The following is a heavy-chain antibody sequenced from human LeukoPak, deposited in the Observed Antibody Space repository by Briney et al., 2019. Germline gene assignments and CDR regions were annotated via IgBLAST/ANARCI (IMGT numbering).Heavy chain of an antibody. Sequence: ASVKVSCKVSGYTLTELSMHWVRQAPGKGLEWMGGFDPEDGETIYAQKFQGRVTMTEDTSTDTAYMELSSLRSEDTAVYYCATEGTIAVAGSFDYWGQGTLVAVPS. V-gene: IGHV1-24*01. J-gene: IGHJ4*02. D-gene: IGHD6-19*01. CDR1: GYTLTELS. CDR3: ATEGTIAVAGSFDY. CDR2: FDPEDGET.